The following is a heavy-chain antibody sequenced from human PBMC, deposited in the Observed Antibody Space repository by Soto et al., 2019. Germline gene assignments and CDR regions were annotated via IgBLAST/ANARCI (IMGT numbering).Heavy chain of an antibody. Sequence: PSETLSLTCTVSGGSVSSGSYYWSWIRQPPGKGLEWIGYIYYSGSTNYNPSLKSRVTISVDTSKNQFSLKLSSVTAADTAVYYCARDRPYSGSYPDAFDISGPGTLVTVSS. CDR3: ARDRPYSGSYPDAFDI. V-gene: IGHV4-61*01. J-gene: IGHJ3*02. D-gene: IGHD1-26*01. CDR1: GGSVSSGSYY. CDR2: IYYSGST.